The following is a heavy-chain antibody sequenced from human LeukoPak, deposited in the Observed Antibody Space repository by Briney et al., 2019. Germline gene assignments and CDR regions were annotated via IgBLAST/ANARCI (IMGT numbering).Heavy chain of an antibody. Sequence: SQTLSLTCAVAGDSISSNSAAWDWIRQSPSRGLEWLGRTYYRSKWYNDYAVSVKSRITINPDTSKNQFALQLNAVTPEDTAVYYCAREDYYGDYYYYGMDVWGQGTTVTVSS. CDR1: GDSISSNSAA. CDR3: AREDYYGDYYYYGMDV. CDR2: TYYRSKWYN. J-gene: IGHJ6*02. V-gene: IGHV6-1*01. D-gene: IGHD4-17*01.